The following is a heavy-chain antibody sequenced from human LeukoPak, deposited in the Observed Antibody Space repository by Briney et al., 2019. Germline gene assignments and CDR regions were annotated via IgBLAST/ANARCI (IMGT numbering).Heavy chain of an antibody. CDR3: ARPQGEWLFQDY. CDR2: IYSGGST. V-gene: IGHV3-53*01. Sequence: GGSLRLSCAASGFTVSSNYMSWVRQAPGKGLEWVSVIYSGGSTYYADSVKGRFIISRDNAKNSLYLQMNSLRAEDTAVYYCARPQGEWLFQDYWGQGTLVTVSS. J-gene: IGHJ4*02. CDR1: GFTVSSNY. D-gene: IGHD3-3*01.